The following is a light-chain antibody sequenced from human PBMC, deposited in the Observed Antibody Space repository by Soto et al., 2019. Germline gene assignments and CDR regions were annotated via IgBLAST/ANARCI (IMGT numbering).Light chain of an antibody. CDR1: SRDVGGYNW. CDR2: DVT. V-gene: IGLV2-8*01. Sequence: QSALTQPPSASGSPGQSVTISCTGTSRDVGGYNWVSWYQQHPGKAPKVMIYDVTKRPSGVPDRFSGSKSGNTASLTVSALQAEDEADYYCSSYTDRKNLVFGTGTKLTVL. CDR3: SSYTDRKNLV. J-gene: IGLJ1*01.